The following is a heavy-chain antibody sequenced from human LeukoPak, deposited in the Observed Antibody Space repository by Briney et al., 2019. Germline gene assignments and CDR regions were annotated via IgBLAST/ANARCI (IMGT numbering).Heavy chain of an antibody. V-gene: IGHV3-9*01. J-gene: IGHJ4*02. CDR1: GFTFDDYA. CDR3: AKDPYDILTGHDY. D-gene: IGHD3-9*01. CDR2: ISWNSGSI. Sequence: PGGSLRLSCAASGFTFDDYAMHWVRQAPGKGLEWVSGISWNSGSIGYADSVKGRFTISRDNAKNSLYLQMNSLRAEDTALYYCAKDPYDILTGHDYWGQGTLVTVSS.